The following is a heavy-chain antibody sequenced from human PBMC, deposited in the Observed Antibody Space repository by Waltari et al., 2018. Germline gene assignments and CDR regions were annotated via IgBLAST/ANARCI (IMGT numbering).Heavy chain of an antibody. CDR1: GFIFDDFY. CDR3: ARGGGRYYYGFDV. CDR2: MSQYNTYI. J-gene: IGHJ6*02. V-gene: IGHV3-11*06. D-gene: IGHD3-9*01. Sequence: QVQLVESGGDLVRPGGSLRLSCAASGFIFDDFYMSWVRQAPGKGLEWVASMSQYNTYIYYADSVKGRFTISRDNTNSSLFLEMNSLRPEDTALYFCARGGGRYYYGFDVWGQGTTVTVSS.